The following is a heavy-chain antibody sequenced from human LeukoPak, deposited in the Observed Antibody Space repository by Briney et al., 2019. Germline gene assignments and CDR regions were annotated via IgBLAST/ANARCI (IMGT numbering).Heavy chain of an antibody. J-gene: IGHJ5*02. D-gene: IGHD3-22*01. CDR3: ARDQYYYDSSGFDT. Sequence: GGSLRLSCAASAFTFSSYSMSWVRQAPGKGLEWVANINQDGGEKFYVDSVKGRFTISRDNANNSLSLQMSRLRVEDTAVYYCARDQYYYDSSGFDTWGQGTLVTVSS. CDR1: AFTFSSYS. CDR2: INQDGGEK. V-gene: IGHV3-7*01.